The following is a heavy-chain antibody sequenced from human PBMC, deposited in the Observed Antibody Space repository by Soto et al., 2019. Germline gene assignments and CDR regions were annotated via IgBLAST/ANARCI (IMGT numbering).Heavy chain of an antibody. CDR2: IYWDDDK. V-gene: IGHV2-5*02. Sequence: QITLKESGPTLVKPIQTLTLTCTFSGLSLSTTGVGVGWIRQPPGKALEWLALIYWDDDKRYSPSLKSRLTITKDTSKNQVILTMTNMDHVATATYYCVQSRCGGDCLQSFSSHSYYGLAVWGQGTTVTVSS. CDR3: VQSRCGGDCLQSFSSHSYYGLAV. CDR1: GLSLSTTGVG. D-gene: IGHD2-21*02. J-gene: IGHJ6*02.